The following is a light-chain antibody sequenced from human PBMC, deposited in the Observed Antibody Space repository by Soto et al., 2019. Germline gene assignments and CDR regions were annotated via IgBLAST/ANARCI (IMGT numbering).Light chain of an antibody. V-gene: IGKV3-20*01. CDR3: QHYGSSLWA. J-gene: IGKJ1*01. Sequence: EIVLTQSPGTLSLSPGERATLSCRASQSIASNYLAWYQQMPGQAPRLLIYGASTRATGIPDRFSGSGSGTDFTLTISRLEPEDFAVYYCQHYGSSLWAFGQGTKVEIK. CDR1: QSIASNY. CDR2: GAS.